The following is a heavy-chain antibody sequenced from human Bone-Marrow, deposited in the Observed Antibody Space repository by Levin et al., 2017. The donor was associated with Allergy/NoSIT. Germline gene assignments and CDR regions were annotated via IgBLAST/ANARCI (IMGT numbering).Heavy chain of an antibody. CDR3: ATLMQQVVADYYYGMDV. D-gene: IGHD6-6*01. Sequence: ASVKVSCKVSGGTLTQLSMHWVRQTPGKGLEWMEGLDPEDGETIYAQKFQGRVTMTEDTSTDTAYMELSSLRSEDTATYYCATLMQQVVADYYYGMDVWGQGTTVTVSS. CDR1: GGTLTQLS. J-gene: IGHJ6*02. CDR2: LDPEDGET. V-gene: IGHV1-24*01.